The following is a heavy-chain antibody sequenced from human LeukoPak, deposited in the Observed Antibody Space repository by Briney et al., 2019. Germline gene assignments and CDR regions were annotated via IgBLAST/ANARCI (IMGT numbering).Heavy chain of an antibody. J-gene: IGHJ4*02. Sequence: PGGSLRLSCAASGFTFSDYAMTWVRQAAGKGLEWVSSISDTGRRTYYTDSVKRRFTISRDDSKKAVYLEMSTLRVEDTAIYFCGRHDSFIPFWGQGTLVTVSS. V-gene: IGHV3-23*01. D-gene: IGHD3-16*02. CDR3: GRHDSFIPF. CDR1: GFTFSDYA. CDR2: ISDTGRRT.